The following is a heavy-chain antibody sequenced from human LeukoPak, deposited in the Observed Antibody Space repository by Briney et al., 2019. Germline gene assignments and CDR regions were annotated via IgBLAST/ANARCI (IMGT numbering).Heavy chain of an antibody. Sequence: PSETLSLTCTVSGGSISRDYWSWIRQPPGKGLEWIGYIYYTGSANYNPSLKSRVTISVDTSKNQFSLKLSSVTAADTAVYYCARDRPGGSSLDYWGQGTLVTVSS. J-gene: IGHJ4*02. V-gene: IGHV4-59*01. CDR1: GGSISRDY. D-gene: IGHD6-13*01. CDR2: IYYTGSA. CDR3: ARDRPGGSSLDY.